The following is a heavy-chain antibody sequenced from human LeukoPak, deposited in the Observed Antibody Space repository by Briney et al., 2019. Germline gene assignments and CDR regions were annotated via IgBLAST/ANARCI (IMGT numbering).Heavy chain of an antibody. Sequence: ASVKVSCKASGGTFSSYAISWVRQAPGQGLEWMGRIIPIFGTANYAQKFQGRVTMTTDESTSTAYMELSSLRSEDTAVYYCAREDCSGGSCYHDYWGQGTLVTVSS. CDR3: AREDCSGGSCYHDY. D-gene: IGHD2-15*01. V-gene: IGHV1-69*05. CDR2: IIPIFGTA. J-gene: IGHJ4*02. CDR1: GGTFSSYA.